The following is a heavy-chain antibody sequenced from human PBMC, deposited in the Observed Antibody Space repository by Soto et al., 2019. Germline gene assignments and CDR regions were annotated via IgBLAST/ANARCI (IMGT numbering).Heavy chain of an antibody. J-gene: IGHJ6*02. CDR3: ARTAAAGKYYYGMDV. CDR2: IYPGDSDT. CDR1: GYSFTSYW. Sequence: LGESLKISCKGSGYSFTSYWIGWVRQMPGKGLGLMGIIYPGDSDTRYSPSFQGQVTISADKSISTAYLQWSSLKASDTAMYYCARTAAAGKYYYGMDVWGQGTTVTVSS. V-gene: IGHV5-51*01. D-gene: IGHD6-13*01.